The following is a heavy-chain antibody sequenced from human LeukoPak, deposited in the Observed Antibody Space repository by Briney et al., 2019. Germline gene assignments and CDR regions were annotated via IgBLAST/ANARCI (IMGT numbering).Heavy chain of an antibody. J-gene: IGHJ4*02. D-gene: IGHD3-16*01. CDR2: ISYDGSNK. Sequence: GGSLRLSCAASGFTFSSYGMHWVRQAPGKGLEWVAVISYDGSNKYYADSVKGRFTISRDNSKNTLYLQMNSLRAEDTAVYYCERDFRATFGGVMASAFDYWGQGTLVTVSP. V-gene: IGHV3-30*03. CDR1: GFTFSSYG. CDR3: ERDFRATFGGVMASAFDY.